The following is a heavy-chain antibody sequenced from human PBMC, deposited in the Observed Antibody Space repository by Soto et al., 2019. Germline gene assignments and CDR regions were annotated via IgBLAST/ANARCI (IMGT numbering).Heavy chain of an antibody. Sequence: QLQLQESGPGLVKPSETLSLTCIVSGGSISSSSYYWGWIRQPPGEGLEWIGSIYYSGSTYYNPSLKSRVTISVDTSKNQFSLKLSSVTAADTAEYYCARLIAAAGWYFDYWGQGTLVTVSS. CDR2: IYYSGST. J-gene: IGHJ4*02. CDR1: GGSISSSSYY. V-gene: IGHV4-39*01. D-gene: IGHD6-13*01. CDR3: ARLIAAAGWYFDY.